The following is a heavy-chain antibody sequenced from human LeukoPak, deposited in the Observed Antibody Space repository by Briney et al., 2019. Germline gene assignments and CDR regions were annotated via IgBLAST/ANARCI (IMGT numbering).Heavy chain of an antibody. CDR3: ARDRSGRYDP. CDR2: IYYSGST. D-gene: IGHD6-25*01. Sequence: PSETLSLTCTVSGGSISSHYRSWIRQPPGKGLEWIGYIYYSGSTNYNPSLKSRVTISVDTSKNQFSLKLSSVTAADTAVYYCARDRSGRYDPWGQGTLVTVSS. CDR1: GGSISSHY. V-gene: IGHV4-59*11. J-gene: IGHJ5*02.